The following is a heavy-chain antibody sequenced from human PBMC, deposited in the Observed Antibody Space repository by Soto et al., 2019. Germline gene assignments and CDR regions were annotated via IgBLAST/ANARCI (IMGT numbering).Heavy chain of an antibody. Sequence: SGQGLEWMGGIIPIFGTANYAQKFQGRVTITADESTSTAYMELSSLRSEDTAVYYCARYGDHRDLHSFPTRRSSDL. J-gene: IGHJ2*01. CDR3: ARYGDHRDLHSFPTRRSSDL. CDR2: IIPIFGTA. V-gene: IGHV1-69*01. D-gene: IGHD4-17*01.